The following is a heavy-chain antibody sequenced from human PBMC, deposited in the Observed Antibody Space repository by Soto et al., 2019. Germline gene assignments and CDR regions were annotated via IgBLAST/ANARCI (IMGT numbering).Heavy chain of an antibody. V-gene: IGHV3-30*18. J-gene: IGHJ4*02. CDR3: AKGHFDY. CDR2: ISYDGSNK. Sequence: QVQLVESGGGVVQTGRSLRLSCAASGFTFSSYGMHWVRQAPGKGLEWVAVISYDGSNKYYADSVKGRFTISRDNSKNTLYLRMNSLRAEDTAVYYCAKGHFDYWGQGTLVTVSS. CDR1: GFTFSSYG.